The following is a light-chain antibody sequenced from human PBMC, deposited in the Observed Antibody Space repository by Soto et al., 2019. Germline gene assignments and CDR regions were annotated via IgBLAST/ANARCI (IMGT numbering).Light chain of an antibody. CDR3: CLYAVTFYV. CDR1: SSDVGTYDS. V-gene: IGLV2-11*01. CDR2: DVS. Sequence: SAVTQPRSESGSSGQSVTMSCTVTSSDVGTYDSVSWYQQHPGKAPRLMIFDVSERPSGVPDRFSGSKSGNTASLTIYGLQAEDAADYYCCLYAVTFYVFGTGTKVTVL. J-gene: IGLJ1*01.